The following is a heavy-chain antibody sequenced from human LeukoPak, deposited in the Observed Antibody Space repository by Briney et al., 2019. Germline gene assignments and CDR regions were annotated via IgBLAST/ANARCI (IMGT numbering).Heavy chain of an antibody. V-gene: IGHV3-7*01. CDR3: AKGVWNFDL. Sequence: GGSLRLSCVASGFSFNSYWMSWVRQAPGKGLEWVANIKQDGSEKSYVGSVKGRFTISRDNAKNSLYLQMNSLRAADTAIYFCAKGVWNFDLWGRGTLVSVSS. CDR2: IKQDGSEK. CDR1: GFSFNSYW. J-gene: IGHJ2*01.